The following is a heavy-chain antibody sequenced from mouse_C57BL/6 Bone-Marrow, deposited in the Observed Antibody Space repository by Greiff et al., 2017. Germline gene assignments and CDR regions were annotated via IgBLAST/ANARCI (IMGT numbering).Heavy chain of an antibody. J-gene: IGHJ2*01. CDR2: IYPGYGDT. CDR3: ARGLNYWFAY. V-gene: IGHV1-80*01. Sequence: QVQLQESGAELVKPGASVKMSCKASGYSFTDYPMNWVKQRHGKGLEWIGQIYPGYGDTNYNEKFKGKATLTAEQSSSTAYMQLSSLTAEDSAVYYWARGLNYWFAYWGQGTTLTVSS. CDR1: GYSFTDYP. D-gene: IGHD1-1*01.